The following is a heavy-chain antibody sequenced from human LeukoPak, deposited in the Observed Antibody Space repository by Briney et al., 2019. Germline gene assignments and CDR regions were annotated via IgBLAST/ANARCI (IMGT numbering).Heavy chain of an antibody. CDR3: AREGYYDFWSGSPNNGYFDY. J-gene: IGHJ4*02. V-gene: IGHV4-59*11. CDR1: GGSINNHY. D-gene: IGHD3-3*01. CDR2: IHYTGTT. Sequence: SETLSLTCIVSGGSINNHYWTWIRQTPGKGLEWIGDIHYTGTTKYNPSLKSRVTISIDTSKNQFSLKLSSVTAADTAVYYCAREGYYDFWSGSPNNGYFDYWGQGTLVTVSS.